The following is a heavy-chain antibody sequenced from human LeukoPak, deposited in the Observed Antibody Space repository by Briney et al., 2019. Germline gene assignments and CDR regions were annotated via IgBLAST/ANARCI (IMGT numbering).Heavy chain of an antibody. Sequence: GESLKIFCKGSGHTFTDYWIGWVRQMPGKGLEWMGIIYPGDSDTRYSPSFQGQVTISADKSISTAYLQWSSLKAADTAMYYCARQSDGYKFDIWGQGTMVTVSS. CDR2: IYPGDSDT. CDR1: GHTFTDYW. CDR3: ARQSDGYKFDI. D-gene: IGHD5-24*01. J-gene: IGHJ3*02. V-gene: IGHV5-51*01.